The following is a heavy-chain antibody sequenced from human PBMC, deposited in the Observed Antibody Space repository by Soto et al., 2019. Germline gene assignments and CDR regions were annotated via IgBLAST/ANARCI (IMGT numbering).Heavy chain of an antibody. Sequence: PGGSLRLSCAASGFTFSRNAMSWVRQAPGKGLEWVSVMSGSGGSTYYADSVTGRFTISRDNSKNTLYLQMNSLRAEDTAVYYCAKGYREYSSSWFDYWGQVPLVTFSS. CDR2: MSGSGGST. J-gene: IGHJ4*02. D-gene: IGHD6-13*01. CDR1: GFTFSRNA. V-gene: IGHV3-23*01. CDR3: AKGYREYSSSWFDY.